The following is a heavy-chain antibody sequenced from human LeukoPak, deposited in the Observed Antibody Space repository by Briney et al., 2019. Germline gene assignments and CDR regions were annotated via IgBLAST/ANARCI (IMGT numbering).Heavy chain of an antibody. V-gene: IGHV1-69*04. CDR3: ARDLDY. CDR2: IIPILGIA. J-gene: IGHJ4*02. Sequence: ASVKVSCKASGGTFSSYAISWVRQAPGQGLEWMGRIIPILGIANYAQKFQGRVTMTADKSTRTAYMDLSSLRSEDTAIYYCARDLDYWGQGTLVTVSS. CDR1: GGTFSSYA.